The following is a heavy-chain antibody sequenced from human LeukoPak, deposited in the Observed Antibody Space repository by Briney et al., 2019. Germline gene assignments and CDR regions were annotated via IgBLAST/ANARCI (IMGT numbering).Heavy chain of an antibody. CDR3: ARELVLDY. J-gene: IGHJ4*02. V-gene: IGHV3-21*01. CDR1: GFTFSAYT. CDR2: ISSGSTYI. Sequence: PGGSLRLSCAASGFTFSAYTMNWVRQAPGKGLEWVSSISSGSTYIYYADSVKGRFTISRDNAKNSLYLQMNSLSAEDTAVYYRARELVLDYWGQGTLVTVSS. D-gene: IGHD6-13*01.